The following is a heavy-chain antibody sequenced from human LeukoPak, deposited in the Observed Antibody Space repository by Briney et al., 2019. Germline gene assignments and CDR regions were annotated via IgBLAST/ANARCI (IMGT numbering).Heavy chain of an antibody. CDR2: IYYSGST. V-gene: IGHV4-59*08. D-gene: IGHD2-2*01. Sequence: SETLSLTCAVAGGSISSDYWSWIRQPPGKGLEWIGYIYYSGSTNYNPSLKSRVTISVDTSKNQFSLKLSSVTAADTAVYYCARVHCSSTSCYYYFDYWGQGTLVTVSS. CDR3: ARVHCSSTSCYYYFDY. J-gene: IGHJ4*02. CDR1: GGSISSDY.